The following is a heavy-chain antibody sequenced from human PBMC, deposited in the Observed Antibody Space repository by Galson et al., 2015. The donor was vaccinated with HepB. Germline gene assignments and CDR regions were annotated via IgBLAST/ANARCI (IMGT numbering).Heavy chain of an antibody. CDR3: ARDLGSGWPPLFDY. CDR1: GGSISSYY. CDR2: IYYSGST. D-gene: IGHD6-19*01. V-gene: IGHV4-59*01. J-gene: IGHJ4*02. Sequence: ETLSLTCTVSGGSISSYYWSWIRQPPGKGLEWIGYIYYSGSTNYNPSLKSRVTISVDTSKNQFSLKLSSVTAADTAVYYCARDLGSGWPPLFDYWGQGTLVTVSS.